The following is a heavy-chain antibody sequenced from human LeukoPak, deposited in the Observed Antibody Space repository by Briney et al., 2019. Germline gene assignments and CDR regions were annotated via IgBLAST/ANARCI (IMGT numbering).Heavy chain of an antibody. V-gene: IGHV3-53*01. Sequence: GGSLRLSCAASGFTVSSNYMSWVRQAPGKGLEWVSVIYSGGSTYYADSVKGRFTISRDNSKNTLYLQMNSLRAEHTAAYYCARSHMSRGGGSCYIDYWGQGTLVTVSS. J-gene: IGHJ4*02. D-gene: IGHD2-15*01. CDR3: ARSHMSRGGGSCYIDY. CDR2: IYSGGST. CDR1: GFTVSSNY.